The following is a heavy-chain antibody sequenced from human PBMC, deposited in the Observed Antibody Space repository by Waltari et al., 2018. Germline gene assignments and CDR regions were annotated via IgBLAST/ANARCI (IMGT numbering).Heavy chain of an antibody. CDR1: GYSISSGYY. Sequence: QVQLQESGPGLVKPSDTLSLTCTVSGYSISSGYYWGWIRQPPGKGLEWIGSIYHSGSTYYNPSLKSRVTISVDTSKNQFSLKLSSVTAADTAVYYCARERSSGRRPYYMDVWGKGTTVTVSS. CDR3: ARERSSGRRPYYMDV. CDR2: IYHSGST. V-gene: IGHV4-38-2*02. J-gene: IGHJ6*03. D-gene: IGHD3-10*01.